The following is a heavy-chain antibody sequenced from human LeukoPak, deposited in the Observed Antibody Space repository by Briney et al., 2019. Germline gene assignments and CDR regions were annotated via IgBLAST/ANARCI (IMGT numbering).Heavy chain of an antibody. V-gene: IGHV3-23*01. CDR1: GFTFSIYA. CDR2: TSSGGDYT. D-gene: IGHD3-22*01. CDR3: AKDRPNYYESNGHYYRRDGDS. Sequence: PGGSLRLSCAASGFTFSIYAMSWVRQAPGNGLEWVSSTSSGGDYTSYAGSVKGRFTISSDNSKNTLYLQMTSLRAEDTATYYCAKDRPNYYESNGHYYRRDGDSWGQGTLVTVSS. J-gene: IGHJ5*01.